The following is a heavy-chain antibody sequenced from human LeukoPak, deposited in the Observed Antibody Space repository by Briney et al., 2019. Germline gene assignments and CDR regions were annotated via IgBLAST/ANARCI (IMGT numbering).Heavy chain of an antibody. CDR1: GFTFSSYA. V-gene: IGHV3-30*04. CDR2: ISYDGSNK. Sequence: PGGSLRLSCAASGFTFSSYAMHWVRQAPGQGLEWVAVISYDGSNKYYADSVKGRFTISRDNSKNTLYLQMNSLRAEDTAVYYCARDSPWLVTDYYYGMDVWGQGTTVTVSS. CDR3: ARDSPWLVTDYYYGMDV. D-gene: IGHD2-21*02. J-gene: IGHJ6*02.